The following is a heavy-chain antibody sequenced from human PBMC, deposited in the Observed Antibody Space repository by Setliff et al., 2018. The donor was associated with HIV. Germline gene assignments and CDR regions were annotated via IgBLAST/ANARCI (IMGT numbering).Heavy chain of an antibody. D-gene: IGHD1-26*01. CDR2: INQDGSAK. CDR3: ARDSGTTVGATRPGY. J-gene: IGHJ4*02. V-gene: IGHV3-7*01. Sequence: GGSLRLSCAASGLTFSSYWISWVRQAPGKGPEWVANINQDGSAKFYVDSVKGRFTISRDNAQNSLYLQMNSLRVEDTAVYYCARDSGTTVGATRPGYWGQGTLVTVSS. CDR1: GLTFSSYW.